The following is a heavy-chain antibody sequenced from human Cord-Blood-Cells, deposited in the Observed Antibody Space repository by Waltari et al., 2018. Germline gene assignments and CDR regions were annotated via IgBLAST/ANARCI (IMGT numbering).Heavy chain of an antibody. Sequence: EVQLVESGGGLVKPGRSLRLSCTASGFTFGDYAMSWFRQAPGKGLEWLVFNKNKAYGRTKEYPTSVKARFTISRDDSKSIAYLQMNSLKTEETAGYYCTRKGGGYWGQGTLVTVSS. D-gene: IGHD3-16*01. J-gene: IGHJ4*02. CDR3: TRKGGGY. CDR1: GFTFGDYA. CDR2: NKNKAYGRTK. V-gene: IGHV3-49*05.